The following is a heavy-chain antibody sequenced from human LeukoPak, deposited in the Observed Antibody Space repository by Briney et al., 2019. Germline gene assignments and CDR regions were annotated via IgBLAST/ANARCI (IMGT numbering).Heavy chain of an antibody. V-gene: IGHV3-23*01. Sequence: GGSLRLSCAASGVTFSSYAMSWVRQAPGKGLEWVSAISGSGGSTYYADSMKGRFTISRDNSKNTLYLQMNSLRAEDTAVYYCAKEGPEYYDILTGYYIDYWGQGTLVTVSS. CDR1: GVTFSSYA. D-gene: IGHD3-9*01. CDR3: AKEGPEYYDILTGYYIDY. J-gene: IGHJ4*02. CDR2: ISGSGGST.